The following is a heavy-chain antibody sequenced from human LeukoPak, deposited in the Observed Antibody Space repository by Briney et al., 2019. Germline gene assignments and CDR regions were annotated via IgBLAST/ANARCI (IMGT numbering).Heavy chain of an antibody. J-gene: IGHJ4*02. D-gene: IGHD3-22*01. Sequence: PGGPLRLSCAASGFTFSSYWMSWVRQAPGKGPEWVANIKQDGSEKYYVDSVKGRFTISRDNAKNSLYLQMNSLRAEDTAVYYCARDRYSDSSGYKDFDYWGQGSLVTVSS. CDR3: ARDRYSDSSGYKDFDY. CDR1: GFTFSSYW. CDR2: IKQDGSEK. V-gene: IGHV3-7*01.